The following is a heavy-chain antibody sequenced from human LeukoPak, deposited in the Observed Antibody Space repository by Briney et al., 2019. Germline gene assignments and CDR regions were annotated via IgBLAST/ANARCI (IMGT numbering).Heavy chain of an antibody. V-gene: IGHV4-59*11. D-gene: IGHD3-22*01. CDR3: ARDRGDYDSSGYYGYFDY. J-gene: IGHJ4*02. Sequence: SETLSLTCTVSGGSIRSHYWSWIRQPPGKGLEWIGYIYYSGSTNYNPSLKSRVTISVATSKNQFSLKLSSVTAADTAVYYCARDRGDYDSSGYYGYFDYWGQGALVTVSS. CDR1: GGSIRSHY. CDR2: IYYSGST.